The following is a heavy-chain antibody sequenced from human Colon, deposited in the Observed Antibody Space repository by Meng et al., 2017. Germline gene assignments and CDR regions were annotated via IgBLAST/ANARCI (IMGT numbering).Heavy chain of an antibody. J-gene: IGHJ5*02. V-gene: IGHV4-61*08. CDR2: VYYTGNT. Sequence: QGQLQESGPGLVRPSETLSLTWTVSGGSGSSGDYYWSWIRQPPGKGLEWLGYVYYTGNTNYNPSLKNRVTISLDTSNNQFSLKLTSMTAADAAIYYCARVNGDFDEAWFDPWGQGTLVTVSS. CDR1: GGSGSSGDYY. CDR3: ARVNGDFDEAWFDP. D-gene: IGHD2-21*02.